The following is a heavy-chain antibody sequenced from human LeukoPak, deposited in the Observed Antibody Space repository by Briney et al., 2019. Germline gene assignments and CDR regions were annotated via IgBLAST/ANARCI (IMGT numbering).Heavy chain of an antibody. J-gene: IGHJ4*02. CDR1: GFTFSNYG. Sequence: PGGSLRLSCAASGFTFSNYGLSWVRQAPGKGLEWVSGITGSGGSTYYADSVKGRFTISRDNSKNTLYLQMNSLRAEDTAVYYCAKGVLYYDSSGYYSYYFDYWGQGTLVTVSS. CDR2: ITGSGGST. V-gene: IGHV3-23*01. CDR3: AKGVLYYDSSGYYSYYFDY. D-gene: IGHD3-22*01.